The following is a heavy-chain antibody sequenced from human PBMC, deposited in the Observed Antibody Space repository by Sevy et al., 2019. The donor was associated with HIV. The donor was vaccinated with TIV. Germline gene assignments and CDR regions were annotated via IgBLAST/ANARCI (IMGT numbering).Heavy chain of an antibody. D-gene: IGHD1-26*01. V-gene: IGHV3-30-3*01. CDR1: GFAFSTHA. CDR3: ARDGGYSVKWYPLY. Sequence: GGSLRLSCAASGFAFSTHAMHWVRQAPGKGLEWVAVISYGGTETFYAASVEGRFTISRDNSKNMLSLQINSLRPEDMAVYYCARDGGYSVKWYPLYWGHGTLVTVSS. CDR2: ISYGGTET. J-gene: IGHJ4*01.